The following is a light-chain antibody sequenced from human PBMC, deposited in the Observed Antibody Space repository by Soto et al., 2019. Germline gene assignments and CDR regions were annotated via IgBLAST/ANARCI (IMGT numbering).Light chain of an antibody. CDR1: QSISSW. V-gene: IGKV1-5*01. J-gene: IGKJ1*01. CDR3: QQYNSFTWT. Sequence: DIQMTQSPSTLSASVGDRVTITCRASQSISSWLAWYQQKPGKAPKLLIYDASSLESGVPSRFSGSGSGTEFTLTISSLQPDDFATYYCQQYNSFTWTFGQGNKV. CDR2: DAS.